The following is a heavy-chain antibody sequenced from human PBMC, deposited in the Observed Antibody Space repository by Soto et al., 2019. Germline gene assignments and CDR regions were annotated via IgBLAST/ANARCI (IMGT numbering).Heavy chain of an antibody. D-gene: IGHD2-2*01. CDR1: GFTFSSYA. CDR2: ISGSGGST. Sequence: GGSLRLSCAASGFTFSSYAMSWVRQAPGKGLEWVSAISGSGGSTYYADSVKGRFTISRDNSKNTLYLQMNSLRAEDTAVYYYAKDGGCNSTSCYLAANWFDPWGQGTLVTVSS. J-gene: IGHJ5*02. CDR3: AKDGGCNSTSCYLAANWFDP. V-gene: IGHV3-23*01.